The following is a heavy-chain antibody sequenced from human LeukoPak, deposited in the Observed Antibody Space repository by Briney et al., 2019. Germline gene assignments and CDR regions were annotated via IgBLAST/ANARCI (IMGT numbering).Heavy chain of an antibody. D-gene: IGHD5-18*01. Sequence: SETLSLTCAASGGSISSGGYSWSRIRQPPGKGLEWIGYIYHSGSTYYNPSLKSRVTISVDRSKNQFSLKLSSVTAADTAVYYCARVRYSYGYDYWGQGTLVTVSS. CDR1: GGSISSGGYS. CDR3: ARVRYSYGYDY. V-gene: IGHV4-30-2*01. J-gene: IGHJ4*02. CDR2: IYHSGST.